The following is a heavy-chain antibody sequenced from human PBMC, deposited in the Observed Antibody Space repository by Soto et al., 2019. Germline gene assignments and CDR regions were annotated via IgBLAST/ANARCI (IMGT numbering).Heavy chain of an antibody. Sequence: PSETLSLTCTVSGGSISSSSYYWGWIRQPPGKGLEWIGSIYYSGGTYYNPSLKSRVTISVDTSKNQFSLKLSSVTAADTAVYYCARLGLGTTLFDYWGQGTLVTVPQ. J-gene: IGHJ4*02. CDR2: IYYSGGT. CDR3: ARLGLGTTLFDY. CDR1: GGSISSSSYY. V-gene: IGHV4-39*01.